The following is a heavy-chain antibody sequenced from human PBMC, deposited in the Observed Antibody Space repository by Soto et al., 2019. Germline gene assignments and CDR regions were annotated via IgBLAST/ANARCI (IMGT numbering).Heavy chain of an antibody. CDR3: AARDGTY. CDR2: IVVGSGNT. V-gene: IGHV1-58*01. Sequence: KVSCKASGFTFNRSCLQWVRQARGQRLEWIGWIVVGSGNTKYAQKFQERVTITRDTSTSTAYMELSSLRSEDTAVYYCAARDGTYWGQGTQVTVSS. J-gene: IGHJ4*02. CDR1: GFTFNRSC.